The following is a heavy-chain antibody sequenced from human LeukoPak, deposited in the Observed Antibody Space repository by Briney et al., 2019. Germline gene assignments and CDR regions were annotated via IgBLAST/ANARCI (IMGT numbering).Heavy chain of an antibody. CDR3: ARVGATSGYDYHYYGMDV. D-gene: IGHD5-12*01. V-gene: IGHV1-46*01. J-gene: IGHJ6*04. CDR2: INPSGGST. CDR1: GGTFSSYY. Sequence: ASVKVSCKASGGTFSSYYMHWVRQAPGQGLEWMGLINPSGGSTSYAQKFQGRVTMTRDTSTSTVYMELSSLRSEDTAVYYCARVGATSGYDYHYYGMDVWGKGTTVTVSS.